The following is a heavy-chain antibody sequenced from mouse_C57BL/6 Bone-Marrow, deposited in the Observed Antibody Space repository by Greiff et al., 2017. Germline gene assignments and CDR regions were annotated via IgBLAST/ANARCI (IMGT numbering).Heavy chain of an antibody. CDR3: ARSGREWLPPDY. CDR2: IYPRSGNT. CDR1: GYTFTSYG. Sequence: QVQLKQSGAELARPGASVKLSCKASGYTFTSYGISWVKQRTGQGLEWIGEIYPRSGNTYYNEKFKGKATLTADKSSSTAYMELRSLTSEDSAVYFSARSGREWLPPDYWGQGTTLTVSS. D-gene: IGHD2-2*01. J-gene: IGHJ2*01. V-gene: IGHV1-81*01.